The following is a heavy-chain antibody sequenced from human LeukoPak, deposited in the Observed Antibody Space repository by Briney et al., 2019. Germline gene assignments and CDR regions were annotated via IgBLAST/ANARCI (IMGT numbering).Heavy chain of an antibody. CDR1: GGSISSHY. CDR2: IYYSGST. J-gene: IGHJ6*03. V-gene: IGHV4-59*11. Sequence: SETLSLTCTVSGGSISSHYWSWIRQPPGKGPEWIGYIYYSGSTNYNPSLKSRVTISVDTSKNQFSLKLSSVTAADTAVYYCARESIAAAGTFDYYYYMDVWGKGTTVTVSS. D-gene: IGHD6-13*01. CDR3: ARESIAAAGTFDYYYYMDV.